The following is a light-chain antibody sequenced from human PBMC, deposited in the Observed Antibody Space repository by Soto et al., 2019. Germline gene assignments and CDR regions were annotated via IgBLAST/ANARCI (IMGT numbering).Light chain of an antibody. Sequence: EIVLIQSPATLSLSPGERATLSRRASQSVSSNLAWYQQNPGQAPRLLIFDASNRATGIPARFSGSGSGTDFTLTISSLEPEDFAVYYCQQHSNWPLTFGGGTKVDIK. CDR1: QSVSSN. V-gene: IGKV3-11*01. J-gene: IGKJ4*01. CDR2: DAS. CDR3: QQHSNWPLT.